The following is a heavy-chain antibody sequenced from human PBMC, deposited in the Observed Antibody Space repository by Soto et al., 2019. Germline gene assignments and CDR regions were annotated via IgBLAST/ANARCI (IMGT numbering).Heavy chain of an antibody. J-gene: IGHJ3*01. CDR3: AMRYYDSSGYHV. D-gene: IGHD3-22*01. CDR1: GGSISSGGYY. Sequence: SETLSLTCTVSGGSISSGGYYWSWIRQHPGKGLEWIGYIYYSGSTYYNPSLKSRVTISVDTSKNQFSLKLSSVTAADTAVYYCAMRYYDSSGYHVWGQGTMVTVS. CDR2: IYYSGST. V-gene: IGHV4-31*03.